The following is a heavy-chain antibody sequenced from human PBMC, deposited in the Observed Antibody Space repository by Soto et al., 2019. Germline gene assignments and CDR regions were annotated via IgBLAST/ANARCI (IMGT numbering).Heavy chain of an antibody. CDR2: IYASGST. CDR3: ERVGSTRGAPSDY. V-gene: IGHV4-39*01. D-gene: IGHD6-13*01. CDR1: GGSISSSSYY. Sequence: QLQLQESGPGLVKPSETLSLTCTVSGGSISSSSYYWGWIRQPPGKGLGWIGRIYASGSTYYNPSLKSRVTISGDTSKNQFSLKLRSVTAAATAVYYCERVGSTRGAPSDYWGQGTLVTVSS. J-gene: IGHJ4*02.